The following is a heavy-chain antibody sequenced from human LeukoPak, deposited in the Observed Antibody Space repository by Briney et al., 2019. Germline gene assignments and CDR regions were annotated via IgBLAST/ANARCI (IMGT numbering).Heavy chain of an antibody. Sequence: SETLFLTCAVYGGSFSGYYWSWIRQPPGKGLEWIGEINHSGSTNYNPSLKSRVTISVDTSKNQFSLKLSSVTAADTAVYYCARGLGFLGRDGYNSLYYYYYYMDVWGKGTTVTVSS. V-gene: IGHV4-34*01. CDR2: INHSGST. CDR1: GGSFSGYY. D-gene: IGHD5-24*01. CDR3: ARGLGFLGRDGYNSLYYYYYYMDV. J-gene: IGHJ6*03.